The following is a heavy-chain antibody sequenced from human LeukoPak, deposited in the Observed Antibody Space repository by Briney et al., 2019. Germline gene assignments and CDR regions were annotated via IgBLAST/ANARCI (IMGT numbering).Heavy chain of an antibody. D-gene: IGHD5-12*01. Sequence: GGSLRLSCQTSGFVFSNYGMHWVRQAPGKGLEWVAFVRYDGSNEYYADSVKGRFTISRDNSRNTLYLQMNSLRAEDTGVYSCAKDSNSGYVSVGPNYWGLGTLVT. J-gene: IGHJ4*02. CDR3: AKDSNSGYVSVGPNY. CDR2: VRYDGSNE. CDR1: GFVFSNYG. V-gene: IGHV3-30*02.